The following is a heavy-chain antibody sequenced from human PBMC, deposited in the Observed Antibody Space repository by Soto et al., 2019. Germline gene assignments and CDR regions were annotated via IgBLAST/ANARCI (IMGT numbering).Heavy chain of an antibody. D-gene: IGHD4-4*01. CDR3: ARGYSHYAH. CDR2: IYYSGPT. CDR1: GGSVSRDSNF. Sequence: PSETLSLTCTVSGGSVSRDSNFWSWIRQPPGKGLEWIGYIYYSGPTRYNPSLESRVTISIDSSKNQVSLNLTSMTAADTAVYYCARGYSHYAHWGRGTLVTVSS. V-gene: IGHV4-61*01. J-gene: IGHJ4*02.